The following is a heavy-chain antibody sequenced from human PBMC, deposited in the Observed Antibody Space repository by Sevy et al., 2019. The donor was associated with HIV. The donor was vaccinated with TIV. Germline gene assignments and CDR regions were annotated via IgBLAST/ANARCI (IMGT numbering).Heavy chain of an antibody. CDR1: GFTLRDSI. Sequence: GGSLRLSCAASGFTLRDSIMNWVRQAPGKGLEWVTIISHVDNCDYYADSVKGRFTISRDNSKNTLYLQMSSLKTEHTAVYYCAGLSVCGGECYYFDFWGQGTLVTVSS. CDR2: ISHVDNCD. V-gene: IGHV3-30-3*01. D-gene: IGHD2-21*01. J-gene: IGHJ4*02. CDR3: AGLSVCGGECYYFDF.